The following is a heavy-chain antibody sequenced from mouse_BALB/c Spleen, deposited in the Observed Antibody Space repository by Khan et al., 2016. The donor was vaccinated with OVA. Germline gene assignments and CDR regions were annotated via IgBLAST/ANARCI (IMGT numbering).Heavy chain of an antibody. V-gene: IGHV14-3*02. Sequence: VQLQQAWAELVKPGASVKLSCTASCFNIKDTYMHWVKQRPEQGLEWIGRIDPANGNTKYDPKFQGKATITADTSSNTAYLQLSSLTYEDTAVYYCAIYGIDYWGQGTTLTVSS. CDR3: AIYGIDY. J-gene: IGHJ2*01. D-gene: IGHD2-1*01. CDR1: CFNIKDTY. CDR2: IDPANGNT.